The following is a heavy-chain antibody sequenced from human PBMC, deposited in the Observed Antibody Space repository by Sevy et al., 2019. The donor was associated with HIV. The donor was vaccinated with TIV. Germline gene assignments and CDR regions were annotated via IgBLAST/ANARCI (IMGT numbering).Heavy chain of an antibody. Sequence: GGSLRLSCAASGFTFSSYAMSWVRQAPGKGLEWVSAISGSGGSTYYADSVKGRFTISRDNSKNTLYLQMNSLRAEDTAVYYCAKDILGYCTNGVFYSPLFDYWGQGTLVTVSS. CDR3: AKDILGYCTNGVFYSPLFDY. D-gene: IGHD2-8*01. CDR1: GFTFSSYA. V-gene: IGHV3-23*01. CDR2: ISGSGGST. J-gene: IGHJ4*02.